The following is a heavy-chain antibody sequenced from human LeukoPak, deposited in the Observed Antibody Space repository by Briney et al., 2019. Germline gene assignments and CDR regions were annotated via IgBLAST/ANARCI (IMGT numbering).Heavy chain of an antibody. J-gene: IGHJ4*02. Sequence: ASVKVSCKASGGTFSSYAISWVRQAPGQGLEWMGGIIPIFGTANYAQKFQGRVAITTDESTSTAYMELSSLRSEDTAVYYCARSDYDSSGYYFDYWGQGTLVTVSS. D-gene: IGHD3-22*01. V-gene: IGHV1-69*05. CDR1: GGTFSSYA. CDR2: IIPIFGTA. CDR3: ARSDYDSSGYYFDY.